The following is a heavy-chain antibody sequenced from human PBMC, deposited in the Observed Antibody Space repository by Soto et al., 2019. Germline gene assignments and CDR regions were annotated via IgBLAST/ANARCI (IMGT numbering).Heavy chain of an antibody. D-gene: IGHD4-4*01. V-gene: IGHV3-48*03. CDR2: IGTSGKTI. J-gene: IGHJ6*02. CDR1: GFTFSSYE. Sequence: GGSLRLSCAGSGFTFSSYEMNWVRQAPGKGLEWVSYIGTSGKTIYYADSVRGRFTISRDNAKNSLYLQMNSLRAEDTAVYFCARDPAIYSGKFDYGLDVWGRGTTVTVSS. CDR3: ARDPAIYSGKFDYGLDV.